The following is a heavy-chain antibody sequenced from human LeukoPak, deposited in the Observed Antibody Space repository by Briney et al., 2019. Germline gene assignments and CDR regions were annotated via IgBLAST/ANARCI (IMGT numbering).Heavy chain of an antibody. J-gene: IGHJ5*02. CDR1: GYSISSGYF. D-gene: IGHD3-3*01. CDR2: VYHSGTT. V-gene: IGHV4-38-2*01. Sequence: SETLSLTCAVSGYSISSGYFWGWIRQSPGKGLEWIGSVYHSGTTYYNPSLKSRVTISVDTSKNQFSLKLSTVTAADTAVYYCARARNGVLRFLEWLPKNNWFDPWGQGTLVTVSS. CDR3: ARARNGVLRFLEWLPKNNWFDP.